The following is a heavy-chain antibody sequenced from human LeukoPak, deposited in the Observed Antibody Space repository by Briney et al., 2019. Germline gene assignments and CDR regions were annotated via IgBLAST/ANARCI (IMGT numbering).Heavy chain of an antibody. Sequence: SEALSLTCTVSGGSISTSTYYWGWIRQPPGKGLEWIGSISYSGSTYNNPSLKSRVTISVDTSKNQFSLKLSSVTAPDTAVYYCARRVYSGSYNWYFDLWGRGTLVTVSS. CDR3: ARRVYSGSYNWYFDL. CDR2: ISYSGST. J-gene: IGHJ2*01. V-gene: IGHV4-39*01. CDR1: GGSISTSTYY. D-gene: IGHD1-26*01.